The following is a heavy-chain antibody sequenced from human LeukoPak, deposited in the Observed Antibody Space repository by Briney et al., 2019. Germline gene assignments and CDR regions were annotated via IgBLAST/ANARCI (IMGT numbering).Heavy chain of an antibody. CDR2: ISTYNGNT. Sequence: ASVKVSCKASGYTFTSYGISWVRQAPGQGLEWMGWISTYNGNTNYAQKLQGRVTMTTDTSTSTAYMELSSLTSDDTAVYYCATNLRYLQWPPPFYFDYWGQGALVTVSS. CDR1: GYTFTSYG. V-gene: IGHV1-18*01. J-gene: IGHJ4*02. CDR3: ATNLRYLQWPPPFYFDY. D-gene: IGHD3-9*01.